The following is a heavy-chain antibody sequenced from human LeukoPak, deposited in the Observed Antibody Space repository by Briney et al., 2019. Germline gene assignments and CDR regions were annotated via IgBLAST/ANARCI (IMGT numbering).Heavy chain of an antibody. D-gene: IGHD6-19*01. CDR2: ISDSGDST. V-gene: IGHV3-23*01. Sequence: GGSLRLSCAASGFTFSSYAMSWVRQAPGKGLEWVSAISDSGDSTYYADSVKGRFTISRDNSKNTLYLQMDSLRADDTAVYYCAKSSRYGTGWYGKIDYWGQGTLVTVSS. CDR1: GFTFSSYA. J-gene: IGHJ4*02. CDR3: AKSSRYGTGWYGKIDY.